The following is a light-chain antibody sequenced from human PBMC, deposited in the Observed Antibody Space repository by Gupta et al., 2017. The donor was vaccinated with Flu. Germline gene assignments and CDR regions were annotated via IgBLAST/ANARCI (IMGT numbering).Light chain of an antibody. CDR3: MQSTGSPWT. J-gene: IGKJ1*01. CDR2: KVS. V-gene: IGKV2-30*01. Sequence: AVLPQSALSLPVTYRHPDSISCRSSQSLVLIGGSVYLSWFQQRPGQSPRRLIYKVSIRDSGVPDRCGGSGSGNDFTLKISRVEAEDVGVYYCMQSTGSPWTFGQGTKVEIK. CDR1: QSLVLIGGSVY.